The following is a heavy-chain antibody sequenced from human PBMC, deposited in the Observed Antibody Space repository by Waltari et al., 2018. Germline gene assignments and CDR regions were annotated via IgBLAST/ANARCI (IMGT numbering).Heavy chain of an antibody. J-gene: IGHJ3*02. V-gene: IGHV1-69-2*01. D-gene: IGHD2-2*01. CDR3: ATGIVVPAAMPDISDAFDI. CDR1: GYTFTDYY. Sequence: EVQLVQSGAEVKKPGATVKISCKVSGYTFTDYYMHWVQQAPGKGLEWMGLVDPEDGETIYAEKFQGRVTITADTSTDTAYMELSSLRSEDTAVYYCATGIVVPAAMPDISDAFDIWGQGTMVTVSS. CDR2: VDPEDGET.